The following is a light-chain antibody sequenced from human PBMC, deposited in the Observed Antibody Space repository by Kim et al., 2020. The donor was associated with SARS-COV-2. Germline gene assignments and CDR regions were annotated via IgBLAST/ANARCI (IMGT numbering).Light chain of an antibody. Sequence: SSELSQDPAVPVALGQTVRITCQGDSLSRYYATWYQQKPGQTPIVVIYGKNNRHSGIPDRFSGSSSGDTASLTITGTQAGDEADYYCNSRGSNDKELFGG. CDR2: GKN. V-gene: IGLV3-19*01. CDR3: NSRGSNDKEL. CDR1: SLSRYY. J-gene: IGLJ7*01.